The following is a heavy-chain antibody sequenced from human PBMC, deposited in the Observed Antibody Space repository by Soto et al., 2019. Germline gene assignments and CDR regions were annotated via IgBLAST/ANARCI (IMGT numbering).Heavy chain of an antibody. V-gene: IGHV4-34*01. CDR1: GGSFSGYY. Sequence: SETLSLTCAVYGGSFSGYYWSRIRQPPGKGLEWIGEINHSGSTNYNPSLKSRVTISVDTSKNQFSLKLSSVTAADTAVYYCASRAAGYYYYGMDVWGQGTTVTVSS. D-gene: IGHD6-13*01. CDR2: INHSGST. J-gene: IGHJ6*02. CDR3: ASRAAGYYYYGMDV.